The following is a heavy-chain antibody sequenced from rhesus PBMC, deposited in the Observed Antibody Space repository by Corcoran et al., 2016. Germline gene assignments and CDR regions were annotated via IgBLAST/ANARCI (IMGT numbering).Heavy chain of an antibody. CDR2: IGGSGVRT. Sequence: QVQLQESGPGLVKPSETLSLTCAVSGYSINSGFGWSWVRPPPGTGLEWIAYIGGSGVRTKYNPSLQSRVTISKDTSKNQFSLKLSSVTAADTAVYYCARDGPSSGSLDVWGRGILVTVSS. D-gene: IGHD6-13*01. CDR3: ARDGPSSGSLDV. CDR1: GYSINSGFG. J-gene: IGHJ5-2*02. V-gene: IGHV4-127*01.